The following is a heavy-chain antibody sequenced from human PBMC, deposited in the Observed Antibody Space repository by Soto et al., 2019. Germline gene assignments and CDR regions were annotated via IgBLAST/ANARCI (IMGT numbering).Heavy chain of an antibody. V-gene: IGHV4-30-4*01. CDR2: IYYSGST. CDR3: ARDTDIVVVPAAMGFDP. J-gene: IGHJ5*02. Sequence: SETLSLTCTVSGGSISSGDYYWSWIRQPPGKGLEWIGYIYYSGSTYYNPSLKSRVTISVDTSKNQFSLKLSSVTAADTAVYYCARDTDIVVVPAAMGFDPWGQGTLVTAPQ. D-gene: IGHD2-2*01. CDR1: GGSISSGDYY.